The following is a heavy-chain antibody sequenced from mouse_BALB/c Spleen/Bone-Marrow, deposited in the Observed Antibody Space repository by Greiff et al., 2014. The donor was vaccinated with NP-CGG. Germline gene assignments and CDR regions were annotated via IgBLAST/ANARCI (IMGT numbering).Heavy chain of an antibody. J-gene: IGHJ1*01. D-gene: IGHD2-3*01. CDR2: INPSNGGT. V-gene: IGHV1S81*02. CDR3: TRSDGYYVPHWYFDV. CDR1: GYTFTSYY. Sequence: VQRVESGAELVKPGASVKLSCKASGYTFTSYYMYWVKQRPGQGLEWIGEINPSNGGTNFNEKFKSKATLTVDKSSSTAYVQLSSLTSEDSAVYYCTRSDGYYVPHWYFDVWGAGTTVTVSS.